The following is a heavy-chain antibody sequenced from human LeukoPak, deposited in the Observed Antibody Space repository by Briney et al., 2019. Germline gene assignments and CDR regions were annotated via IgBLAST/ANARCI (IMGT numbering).Heavy chain of an antibody. CDR1: GGSTSSSRYS. V-gene: IGHV4-39*02. J-gene: IGHJ4*02. CDR2: INYSGST. D-gene: IGHD5-18*01. CDR3: ARVGFGGYSYGYVDF. Sequence: SETLSLTCTVSGGSTSSSRYSWGWIRQPPGKGLEWIGTINYSGSTYYNPSLKSRVTISVDTSKNQFSLRLSSVTAADTAVYYCARVGFGGYSYGYVDFWGQGTLVTVSS.